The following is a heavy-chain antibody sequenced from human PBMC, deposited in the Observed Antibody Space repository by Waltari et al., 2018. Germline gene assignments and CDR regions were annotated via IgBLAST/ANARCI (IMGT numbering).Heavy chain of an antibody. Sequence: QVQLQESGPGLVKPSQTLTLTCDVSSGSISIPDYFWSWIRQAPGKGLEWIGSGSYRGITYYNPSLASRVTMSVDTSKNQFSLKLNSVTAADAAVYYCARTTFVRYFDFWGHGTLVTVSS. D-gene: IGHD1-1*01. V-gene: IGHV4-30-4*01. CDR2: GSYRGIT. CDR1: SGSISIPDYF. CDR3: ARTTFVRYFDF. J-gene: IGHJ4*01.